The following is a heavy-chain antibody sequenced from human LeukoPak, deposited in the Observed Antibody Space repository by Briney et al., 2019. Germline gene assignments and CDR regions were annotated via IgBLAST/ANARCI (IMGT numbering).Heavy chain of an antibody. D-gene: IGHD6-13*01. J-gene: IGHJ4*02. CDR3: ASSRGSSWYWDFDY. CDR1: GYTFTSYA. Sequence: ASVKVSCKGSGYTFTSYAMNWVRQAPGQGLEWMGWINTNTGNPTYAQGFTGRFVFSLDTSVSTAYLQISSLKAEDTAVYYCASSRGSSWYWDFDYWGQGTLVTVSS. CDR2: INTNTGNP. V-gene: IGHV7-4-1*02.